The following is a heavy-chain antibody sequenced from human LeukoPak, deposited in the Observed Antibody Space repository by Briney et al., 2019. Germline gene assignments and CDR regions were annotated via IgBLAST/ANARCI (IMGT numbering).Heavy chain of an antibody. Sequence: ASVKVSCKASGYTFTGYYMHWVRQAPGQELEWMGWINPNSGGTNYAQKFQGRVTMTRDTSISTAYMELSRLRSDDTAVYYCARARIFGVVTTDYWGQGTLVTVSS. V-gene: IGHV1-2*02. J-gene: IGHJ4*02. CDR3: ARARIFGVVTTDY. D-gene: IGHD3-3*01. CDR2: INPNSGGT. CDR1: GYTFTGYY.